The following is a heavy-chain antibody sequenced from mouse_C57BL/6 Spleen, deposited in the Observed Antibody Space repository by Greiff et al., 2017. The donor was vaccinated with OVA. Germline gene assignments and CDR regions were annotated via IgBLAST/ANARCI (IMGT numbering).Heavy chain of an antibody. CDR1: GYTFTDYY. D-gene: IGHD1-1*01. Sequence: VQLQQSGPELVKPGASVKISCKASGYTFTDYYMNWVKQSHGKSLEWIGDINPNNGGTSYNQKFKGKATLTVDKSSSTAYMELRSLTSEDSAVYYCARWYGSSPGYAMDYWGQGTSVTVSS. J-gene: IGHJ4*01. CDR3: ARWYGSSPGYAMDY. V-gene: IGHV1-26*01. CDR2: INPNNGGT.